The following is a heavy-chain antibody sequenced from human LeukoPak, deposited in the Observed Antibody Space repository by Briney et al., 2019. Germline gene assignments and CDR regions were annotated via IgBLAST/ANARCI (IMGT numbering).Heavy chain of an antibody. J-gene: IGHJ3*02. Sequence: ASVKVSCKASGYTFTSYYMHWVRQAPGQGLEWMGWINPNSGGTNYAQKFQGWVTMTRDTSISTAYMELSRLRSDDTAVYYCAFGRRYCSGGSCFVAFDIWGQGTMVTVSS. CDR1: GYTFTSYY. CDR3: AFGRRYCSGGSCFVAFDI. D-gene: IGHD2-15*01. V-gene: IGHV1-2*04. CDR2: INPNSGGT.